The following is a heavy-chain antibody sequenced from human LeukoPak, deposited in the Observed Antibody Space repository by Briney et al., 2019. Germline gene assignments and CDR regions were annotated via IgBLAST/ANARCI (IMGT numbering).Heavy chain of an antibody. V-gene: IGHV3-23*01. J-gene: IGHJ4*02. CDR3: AKVPNYYGSGSYYNPAFDY. CDR2: ISGSGGST. Sequence: GGSLRLSCAASGFTLSSYAMSWVRQAPGKGLEWVSAISGSGGSTYYADSVKGRITISRDNSKNTLYLQMNSLRAEDTAVYYCAKVPNYYGSGSYYNPAFDYWGQGTLVTVSS. CDR1: GFTLSSYA. D-gene: IGHD3-10*01.